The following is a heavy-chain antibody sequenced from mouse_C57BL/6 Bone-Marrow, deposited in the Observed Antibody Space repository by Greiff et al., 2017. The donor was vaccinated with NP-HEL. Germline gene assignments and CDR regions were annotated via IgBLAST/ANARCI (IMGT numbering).Heavy chain of an antibody. CDR1: GFTFSSYG. CDR3: ARLHDYDWYFDV. V-gene: IGHV5-6*01. D-gene: IGHD2-4*01. Sequence: EVNVVESGGDLVKPGGSLKLSCAASGFTFSSYGMSWVRQTPDKRLEWVATISSGGSYTYYPDSVKGRFTISRDNAKNTLYLQMSSLKSEDTAMYYCARLHDYDWYFDVWGTGTTVTVSS. J-gene: IGHJ1*03. CDR2: ISSGGSYT.